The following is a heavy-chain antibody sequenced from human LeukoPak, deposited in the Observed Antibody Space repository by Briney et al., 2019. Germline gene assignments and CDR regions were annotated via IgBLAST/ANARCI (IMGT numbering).Heavy chain of an antibody. CDR2: IYYSGST. CDR3: ARGFSEAGGSSGDY. Sequence: PSETLSLTCTVSGGSISSYYWSWIRQLPGKGLEWIGYIYYSGSTNYNPSLKSRVTISVDTSKNQFSLKLSSVTAADTAVYYCARGFSEAGGSSGDYWGQGTLVTVSS. D-gene: IGHD6-25*01. CDR1: GGSISSYY. V-gene: IGHV4-59*12. J-gene: IGHJ4*02.